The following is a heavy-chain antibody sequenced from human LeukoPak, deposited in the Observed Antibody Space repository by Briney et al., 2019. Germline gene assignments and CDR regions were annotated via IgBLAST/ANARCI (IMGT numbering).Heavy chain of an antibody. CDR2: ISAYNGNT. V-gene: IGHV1-18*01. J-gene: IGHJ5*02. Sequence: GASVKVSCKASGYTFTSYGISWVRQAPGQGLEWMGWISAYNGNTNYAQKLRGRVTMTTDTSTSTAYMELRSLRSDDTAVYYCAFTGCSGGSCYDWFDPWGQGTLVIVSS. CDR1: GYTFTSYG. D-gene: IGHD2-15*01. CDR3: AFTGCSGGSCYDWFDP.